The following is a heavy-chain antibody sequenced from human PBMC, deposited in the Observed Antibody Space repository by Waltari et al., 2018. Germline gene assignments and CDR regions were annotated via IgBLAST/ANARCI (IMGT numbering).Heavy chain of an antibody. V-gene: IGHV4-59*01. Sequence: QVQLQESGPGLVKPSETLSLTCTVSGGSISSYYWSWIRQPPGKGLEWIGYIYYSGSTNYNPSLKSRVTISVDTSKNQFSLKLSSVTAADTAVYYCARGRGYSSSGTFDYWGQGTLVTVSS. D-gene: IGHD6-6*01. CDR2: IYYSGST. CDR1: GGSISSYY. CDR3: ARGRGYSSSGTFDY. J-gene: IGHJ4*02.